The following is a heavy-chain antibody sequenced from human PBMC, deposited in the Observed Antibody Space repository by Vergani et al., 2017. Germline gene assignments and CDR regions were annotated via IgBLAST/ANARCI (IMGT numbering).Heavy chain of an antibody. D-gene: IGHD3-3*01. CDR3: AGGYDFWSGYSANWFDP. CDR1: GGSISSYY. Sequence: QVQLQESGPGLVKPSETLSLTCTVSGGSISSYYWSWIRQPPGKGLEWIGYIYYRGSTNYNPSLKSRVTISVDTSNHQFSLKLSSVTAADTAVYYCAGGYDFWSGYSANWFDPWGQGTLVTVSS. V-gene: IGHV4-59*01. J-gene: IGHJ5*02. CDR2: IYYRGST.